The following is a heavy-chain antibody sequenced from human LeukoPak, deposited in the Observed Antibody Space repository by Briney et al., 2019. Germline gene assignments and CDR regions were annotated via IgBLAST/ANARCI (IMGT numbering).Heavy chain of an antibody. D-gene: IGHD3-10*01. CDR1: GGSINDYY. J-gene: IGHJ1*01. V-gene: IGHV4-59*01. CDR3: ARGYYDSGAYSGYFQH. Sequence: SETLSLTCTVSGGSINDYYWNWIRQPPGKGLEWIGYIYYSGSTNYNPSLKSRVTISVDTSKTRFSLRLSSVTAADTAVYYCARGYYDSGAYSGYFQHWGQGTLVTVSS. CDR2: IYYSGST.